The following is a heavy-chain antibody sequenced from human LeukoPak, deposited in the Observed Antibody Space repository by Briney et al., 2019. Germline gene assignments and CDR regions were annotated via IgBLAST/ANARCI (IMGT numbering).Heavy chain of an antibody. CDR3: AREFIAAPNYYYGMDV. D-gene: IGHD6-6*01. CDR2: IYGGGAT. Sequence: GGSLRLSCAASGFTVSSNYMSWVRQAPGKGLEWVSVIYGGGATSYVDSVKGRFTISRDNSKNTLYLQMNSLRAEDTAVYYCAREFIAAPNYYYGMDVWGQGTTVTVSS. J-gene: IGHJ6*02. CDR1: GFTVSSNY. V-gene: IGHV3-53*01.